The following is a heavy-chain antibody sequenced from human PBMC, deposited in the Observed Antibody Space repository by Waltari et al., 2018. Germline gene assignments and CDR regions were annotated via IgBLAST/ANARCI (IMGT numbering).Heavy chain of an antibody. V-gene: IGHV4-39*01. Sequence: QLQLQESGPGLVKPSETLSLTCTVSGGSISSSSYYWVWIRQPPGKGLEWIGSIYYSGSTYYNPSLKSRVTISVDTSKNQFSLKLSSVTAADTAVYYCARKDTAMELPFDYWGQGTLVTVSS. CDR1: GGSISSSSYY. D-gene: IGHD5-18*01. CDR2: IYYSGST. CDR3: ARKDTAMELPFDY. J-gene: IGHJ4*02.